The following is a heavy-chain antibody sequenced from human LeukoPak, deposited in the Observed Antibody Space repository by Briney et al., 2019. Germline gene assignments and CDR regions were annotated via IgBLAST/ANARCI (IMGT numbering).Heavy chain of an antibody. CDR3: ARLRFWSGYYDFDY. V-gene: IGHV4-4*07. J-gene: IGHJ4*02. Sequence: KPSETLSLTCTVSGGSISSYYWSWIRQPAGKGLEWIGRIYTSGSTNYNPSLKSRVTMSVDTSKKQSSLKMSPVTDDATAVYYCARLRFWSGYYDFDYGGQGTRVTVPS. CDR2: IYTSGST. CDR1: GGSISSYY. D-gene: IGHD3-3*01.